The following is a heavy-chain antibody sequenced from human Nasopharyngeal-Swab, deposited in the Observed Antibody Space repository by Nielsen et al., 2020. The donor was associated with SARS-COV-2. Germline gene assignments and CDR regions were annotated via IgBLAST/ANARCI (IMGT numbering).Heavy chain of an antibody. D-gene: IGHD4-17*01. CDR3: ARADVDVYGDYSMGLDY. J-gene: IGHJ4*02. Sequence: GGSLRLSCAASGFTFSNYAMNWVRQAPGKGLEWVSAISGSGGSTYYADSVKGRFTISRDNAKNSLYLQMNSLRAEDTAVYYCARADVDVYGDYSMGLDYWGQGTLVTVSS. V-gene: IGHV3-23*01. CDR2: ISGSGGST. CDR1: GFTFSNYA.